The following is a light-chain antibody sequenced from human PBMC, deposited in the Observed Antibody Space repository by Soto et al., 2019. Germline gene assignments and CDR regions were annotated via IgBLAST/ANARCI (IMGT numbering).Light chain of an antibody. J-gene: IGLJ2*01. CDR3: CSYAGSFTFDV. Sequence: QSVLTQPASVSGSPGQSITISCTGTSSDVGNYNLVSWYQQFPDKAPKLIIYEGSRRPSGVTNRFSGSKSGNTASLTISGLQAEDEADYYCCSYAGSFTFDVFGGGTKLTVL. CDR1: SSDVGNYNL. V-gene: IGLV2-23*03. CDR2: EGS.